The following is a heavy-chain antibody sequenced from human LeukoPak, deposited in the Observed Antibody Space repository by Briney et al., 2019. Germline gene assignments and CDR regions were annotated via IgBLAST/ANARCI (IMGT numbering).Heavy chain of an antibody. CDR1: GFTFSSYE. D-gene: IGHD3-10*01. CDR3: ARVLATYYYGSGRPGNFDY. Sequence: PGGSLRLSCAASGFTFSSYEMNWVRQAPGEGLEWVSYISSSGSTIYYADSVKGRFTISRDNAKNSLYLQMNSLRAEDTAVYYCARVLATYYYGSGRPGNFDYWGQGTLVTVSS. J-gene: IGHJ4*02. CDR2: ISSSGSTI. V-gene: IGHV3-48*03.